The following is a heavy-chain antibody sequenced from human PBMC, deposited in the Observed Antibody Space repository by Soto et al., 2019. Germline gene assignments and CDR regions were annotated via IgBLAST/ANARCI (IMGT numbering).Heavy chain of an antibody. Sequence: QVQLVQSGAEVKKPGSSVKVSCKASGGTFITYTITWVRQAPGQGLEWMGRIIPIIGIINYAQKFQGRVTISADKFTGTAYMELTGLRSDDTAVYYCAGDPDSHYNDSHASSYPWGQGTLVTVSS. V-gene: IGHV1-69*08. CDR2: IIPIIGII. CDR1: GGTFITYT. J-gene: IGHJ5*02. CDR3: AGDPDSHYNDSHASSYP. D-gene: IGHD4-4*01.